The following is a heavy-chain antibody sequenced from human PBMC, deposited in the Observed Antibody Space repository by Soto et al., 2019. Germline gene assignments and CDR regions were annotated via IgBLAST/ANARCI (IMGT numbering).Heavy chain of an antibody. CDR3: GKASSSNSWSQIDY. CDR1: GFTFDDYA. D-gene: IGHD3-3*01. CDR2: ISWSTSSI. V-gene: IGHV3-9*01. Sequence: LRLSCVASGFTFDDYAMHWVRQIPGKGLQWVSGISWSTSSIGYGASLRGRFLISRDNANNSLYLQMNDLRPEDTALYYCGKASSSNSWSQIDYWGQGTMVTVSS. J-gene: IGHJ4*02.